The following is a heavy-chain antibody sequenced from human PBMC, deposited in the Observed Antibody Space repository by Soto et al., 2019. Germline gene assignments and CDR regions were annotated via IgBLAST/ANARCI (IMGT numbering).Heavy chain of an antibody. D-gene: IGHD6-19*01. V-gene: IGHV3-30*18. J-gene: IGHJ6*02. CDR2: ISYDGSNK. CDR1: GFTFSSYG. CDR3: AKAEPWLVLGYYYYYYGMDV. Sequence: GSSLRLSCAASGFTFSSYGMHWVLQAPGTGLEWVAVISYDGSNKYYADSVKGLFTISRDNSKNTLYLQMNSLRAEDTAVYYCAKAEPWLVLGYYYYYYGMDVWAQGTTVTVSS.